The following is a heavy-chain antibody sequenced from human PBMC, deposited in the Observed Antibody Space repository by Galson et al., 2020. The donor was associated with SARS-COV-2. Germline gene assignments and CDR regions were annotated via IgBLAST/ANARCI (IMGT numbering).Heavy chain of an antibody. CDR1: GFTLSSYN. J-gene: IGHJ6*02. CDR3: ARVIGNCSTTSCYVLDGMDV. D-gene: IGHD2-2*01. Sequence: GGSLRLSCAVSGFTLSSYNLNWVRQAPGKGLEWVSSISSSSTYIYYADSVKGRFTISRDNAKNSLYLQMNSLRADDTAMYYCARVIGNCSTTSCYVLDGMDVWGQGTTVTVSS. CDR2: ISSSSTYI. V-gene: IGHV3-21*01.